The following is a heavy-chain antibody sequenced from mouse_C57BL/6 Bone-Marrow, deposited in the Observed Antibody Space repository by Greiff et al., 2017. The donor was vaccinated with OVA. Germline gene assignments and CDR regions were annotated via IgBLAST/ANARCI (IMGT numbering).Heavy chain of an antibody. CDR2: IDPSDSYT. Sequence: VQLQQPGAELVMPGASVKLSCKASGYTFTSYWMHWVKQRPGQGLEWIGEIDPSDSYTNYNQKFKGKSTLTVDKSSSTAYMQLSSLTSEDSAVYYCARFVGYYWYFDVWGTGTTVTVSS. CDR3: ARFVGYYWYFDV. V-gene: IGHV1-69*01. CDR1: GYTFTSYW. J-gene: IGHJ1*03. D-gene: IGHD2-2*01.